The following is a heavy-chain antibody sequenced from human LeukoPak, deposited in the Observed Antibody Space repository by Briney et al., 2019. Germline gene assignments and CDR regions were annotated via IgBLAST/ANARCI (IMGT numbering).Heavy chain of an antibody. J-gene: IGHJ4*02. CDR3: ARRARYFDRSALGY. CDR1: GGSFSGYY. CDR2: INHSGST. V-gene: IGHV4-34*01. D-gene: IGHD3-9*01. Sequence: SETLSLTCAVYGGSFSGYYWSWIRQPPGKGLEWSGEINHSGSTNYNPSLKSRVTISVDTSKNQFSLKLSSVTAADTAVYYCARRARYFDRSALGYWGQGTLVTVSS.